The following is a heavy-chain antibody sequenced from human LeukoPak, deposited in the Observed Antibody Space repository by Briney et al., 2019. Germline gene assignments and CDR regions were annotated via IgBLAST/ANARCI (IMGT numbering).Heavy chain of an antibody. Sequence: SETLSLTCTVSGGSISSYYWSWIRQPAGKGLEWIGRIYTSGSTKYNPSLKSRVTMSVDTSKNQFSLKLSSMTAADTAVYYCARDGNSGYTFDYWGQGTLVTVSS. CDR2: IYTSGST. CDR3: ARDGNSGYTFDY. CDR1: GGSISSYY. J-gene: IGHJ4*02. V-gene: IGHV4-4*07. D-gene: IGHD5-12*01.